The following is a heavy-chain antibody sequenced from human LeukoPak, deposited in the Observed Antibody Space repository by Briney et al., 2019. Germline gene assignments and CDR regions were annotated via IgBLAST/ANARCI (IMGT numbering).Heavy chain of an antibody. CDR2: IYYSGST. D-gene: IGHD5-18*01. Sequence: PSETLSLTCTVSGGSISSYYWSWIRQPPGKGLEWIGYIYYSGSTSYNPSLKSRVTISVDTSKNQFSLKLSSVTAADTAVYYCARDQDTADDAFDIWGQGTMVTVSS. CDR1: GGSISSYY. J-gene: IGHJ3*02. CDR3: ARDQDTADDAFDI. V-gene: IGHV4-59*01.